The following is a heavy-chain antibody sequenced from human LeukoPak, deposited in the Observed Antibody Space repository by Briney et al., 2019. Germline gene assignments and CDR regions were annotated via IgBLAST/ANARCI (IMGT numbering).Heavy chain of an antibody. V-gene: IGHV3-30-3*01. CDR3: ARDGRDIVVVVAATHSNWFDP. J-gene: IGHJ5*02. CDR2: ISYDGSNK. D-gene: IGHD2-15*01. CDR1: GFTFSSYA. Sequence: PGVSLRLSCAASGFTFSSYAMHWVRQAPGKGLEWVAVISYDGSNKYYADSVKGRFTISRDNSKNTLYLQMNSLRAEDTAVYYCARDGRDIVVVVAATHSNWFDPWGQGTLVTVSS.